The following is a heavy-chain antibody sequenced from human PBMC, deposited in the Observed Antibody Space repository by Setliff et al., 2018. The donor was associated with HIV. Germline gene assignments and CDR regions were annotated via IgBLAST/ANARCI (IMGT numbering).Heavy chain of an antibody. J-gene: IGHJ5*01. D-gene: IGHD3-3*01. CDR1: GTSPSSSDFY. V-gene: IGHV4-39*07. CDR2: IYYSETT. CDR3: ARGNYYNLWADPFDF. Sequence: SETLSLTCSVSGTSPSSSDFYWGWIRQPPGKGLEWIGNIYYSETTYYNSSLKSRVTISVDTSKNQFSLKLSSVTAADTAVYYCARGNYYNLWADPFDFWGQGTLVTVSS.